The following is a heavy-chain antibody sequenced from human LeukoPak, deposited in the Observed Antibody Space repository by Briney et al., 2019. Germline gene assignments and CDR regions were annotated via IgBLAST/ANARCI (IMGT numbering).Heavy chain of an antibody. V-gene: IGHV3-48*04. CDR2: ISGSSSTI. J-gene: IGHJ4*02. Sequence: GGSLRLSCAASGFTFSSYSMNWVRQAPGKGLERVSYISGSSSTIYYADSVKGRFTISRDNAKNSLCLQMNSLRAEDTAVYYFLREEDAAYDILTGDGPNFDYWGQGTLVTVSS. D-gene: IGHD3-9*01. CDR3: LREEDAAYDILTGDGPNFDY. CDR1: GFTFSSYS.